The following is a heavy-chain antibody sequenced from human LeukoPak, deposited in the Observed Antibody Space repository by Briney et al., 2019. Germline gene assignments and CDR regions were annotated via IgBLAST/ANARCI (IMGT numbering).Heavy chain of an antibody. CDR2: ISTYNGNT. Sequence: ASVKVSCKASGYTFTSYVISWVRQAPGQGLEWMGWISTYNGNTNYAQKLQGRVTMTTDTSTSTAYMELRSLRSDDTAVYYCARMQKDKDYYYGMDVWGKGTTVTVSS. V-gene: IGHV1-18*04. CDR1: GYTFTSYV. CDR3: ARMQKDKDYYYGMDV. J-gene: IGHJ6*04.